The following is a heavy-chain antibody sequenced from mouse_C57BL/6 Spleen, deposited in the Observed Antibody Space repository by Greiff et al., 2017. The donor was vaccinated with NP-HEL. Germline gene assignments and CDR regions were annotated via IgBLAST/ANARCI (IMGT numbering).Heavy chain of an antibody. CDR1: GFSLTSYG. J-gene: IGHJ2*01. Sequence: VKLEESGPGLVQPSQSLSITCTVSGFSLTSYGVHWVRQSPGKGLEWLGVIWSGGSTDYNAAFISRLSISKDNSKSQVFFKMNSLQADDTAIYYCARNWDNYLDYWGQGTTLTVSS. CDR3: ARNWDNYLDY. CDR2: IWSGGST. D-gene: IGHD4-1*01. V-gene: IGHV2-2*01.